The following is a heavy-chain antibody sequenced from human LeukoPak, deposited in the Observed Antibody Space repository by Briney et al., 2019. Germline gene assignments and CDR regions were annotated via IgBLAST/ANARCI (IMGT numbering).Heavy chain of an antibody. CDR1: GYTFTSYD. D-gene: IGHD3-16*01. V-gene: IGHV1-8*01. CDR2: MNPNSSNT. CDR3: ARAQDGANWGYYYYYGMDV. Sequence: GASVKVSCKASGYTFTSYDINWVRQATGQGLEWVGWMNPNSSNTGYAQKFQGRVTMTRNTSISTAYMELSSLRSEDTAVYYCARAQDGANWGYYYYYGMDVWGQGTTVTVSS. J-gene: IGHJ6*02.